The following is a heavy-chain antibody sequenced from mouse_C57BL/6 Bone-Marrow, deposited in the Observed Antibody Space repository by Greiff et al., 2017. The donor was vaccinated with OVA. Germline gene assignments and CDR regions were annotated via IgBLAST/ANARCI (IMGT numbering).Heavy chain of an antibody. Sequence: QVQLQQSGAELVRPGTSVKMSCKASGYTFTNYWIGWAKQRPGHGLEWIGDIYPGGGYTNYNEKFKGKATLTADKSSSTAYMQFSSLTSEDSAIYYCARGEYRGAMDYWGQGTSVTVSS. CDR1: GYTFTNYW. CDR3: ARGEYRGAMDY. CDR2: IYPGGGYT. V-gene: IGHV1-63*01. J-gene: IGHJ4*01. D-gene: IGHD2-14*01.